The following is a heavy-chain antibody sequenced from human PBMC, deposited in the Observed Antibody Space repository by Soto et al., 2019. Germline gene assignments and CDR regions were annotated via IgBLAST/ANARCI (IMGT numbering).Heavy chain of an antibody. J-gene: IGHJ4*02. CDR1: GGSISSSNW. CDR3: ARAEYYYDSSGYYPTGYFDY. D-gene: IGHD3-22*01. Sequence: GTLSLTCAVSGGSISSSNWWSWVRQPPGKGLEWTGEIYHSGSTNYNPSLKSRVTISVDKSKNQFSLKLSSVTAADTAVYYCARAEYYYDSSGYYPTGYFDYWGQGTLVTVSS. CDR2: IYHSGST. V-gene: IGHV4-4*02.